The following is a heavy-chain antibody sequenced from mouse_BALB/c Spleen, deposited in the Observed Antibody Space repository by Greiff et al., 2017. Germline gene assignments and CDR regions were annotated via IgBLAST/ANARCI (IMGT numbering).Heavy chain of an antibody. V-gene: IGHV14-4*02. D-gene: IGHD2-2*01. CDR1: GFNIKDYY. Sequence: VQLKQSGAELVRSGASVKLSCTASGFNIKDYYMHWVKQRPEQGLEWIGWIDPENGDTEYAPKFQGKATMTADTSSNTAYLQLSSLTSEDTAVYYCNAGGYDYWGQGTTLTVSS. CDR2: IDPENGDT. CDR3: NAGGYDY. J-gene: IGHJ2*01.